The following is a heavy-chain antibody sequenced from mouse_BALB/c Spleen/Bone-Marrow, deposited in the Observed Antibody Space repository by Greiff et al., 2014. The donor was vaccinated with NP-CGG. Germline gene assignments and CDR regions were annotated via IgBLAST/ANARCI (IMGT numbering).Heavy chain of an antibody. Sequence: DVQLQESGGGLVQPGGSLKLSCAASGFDFSGYWMTWVRQAPGKGPEWIGEINPDSRTINYKPSLKEKFIMSRDNAKNTLYLQMSKVRSEDTALYYCARNGYYGWITYWGQGTLVTVSA. D-gene: IGHD2-3*01. CDR3: ARNGYYGWITY. V-gene: IGHV4-1*02. CDR2: INPDSRTI. J-gene: IGHJ3*01. CDR1: GFDFSGYW.